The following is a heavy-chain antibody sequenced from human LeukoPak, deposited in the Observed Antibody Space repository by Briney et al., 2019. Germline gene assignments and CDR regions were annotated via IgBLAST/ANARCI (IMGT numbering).Heavy chain of an antibody. CDR1: GFTFSNAW. V-gene: IGHV3-15*01. Sequence: PGGSLRLSCAASGFTFSNAWMSWVRQAPGKGLEWVGRIKSKTDGGTTDYAAPVKGRFTISRDDPKNTLYLQMNSLKTEDTAVYYCTTDLFYYDSSGYRRNFDYWGQGTLVTVSS. CDR2: IKSKTDGGTT. J-gene: IGHJ4*02. CDR3: TTDLFYYDSSGYRRNFDY. D-gene: IGHD3-22*01.